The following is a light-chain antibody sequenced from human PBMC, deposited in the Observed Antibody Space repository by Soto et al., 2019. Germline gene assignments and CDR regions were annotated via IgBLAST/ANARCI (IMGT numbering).Light chain of an antibody. V-gene: IGKV3-15*01. CDR3: QQYNNWPQT. Sequence: VMTHAPATLSASPWEIATLSCRASQTINNNVAWYQLKDGQVPRLLIYGASTRATDIPARFSGSGSGTEFTLTISSLQSEDFAEYHCQQYNNWPQTFGQGTKVDIK. CDR1: QTINNN. CDR2: GAS. J-gene: IGKJ1*01.